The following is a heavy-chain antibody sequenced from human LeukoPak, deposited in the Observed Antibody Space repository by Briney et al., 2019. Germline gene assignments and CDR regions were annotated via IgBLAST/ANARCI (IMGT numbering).Heavy chain of an antibody. D-gene: IGHD3-22*01. Sequence: RAGGSLRLSCAASGFTFDDYAMHWVRQAPGKGLEWVSGISRNSGSIGYADSVKGRFTISRDNAKNSLYLQMNSLRAEDTALYYCTSIGYYYDSSGYWGQGTLVTVSS. CDR3: TSIGYYYDSSGY. J-gene: IGHJ4*02. CDR2: ISRNSGSI. V-gene: IGHV3-9*01. CDR1: GFTFDDYA.